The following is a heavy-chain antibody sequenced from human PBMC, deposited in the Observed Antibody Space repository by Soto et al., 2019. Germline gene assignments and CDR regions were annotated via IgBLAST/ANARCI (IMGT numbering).Heavy chain of an antibody. V-gene: IGHV3-7*05. CDR1: GFTFSSYW. D-gene: IGHD2-8*01. J-gene: IGHJ5*02. CDR2: IRQDGGQI. Sequence: EVQLVESGGGLVLPGGSLRLSCAASGFTFSSYWMTWVRQAPGKGLEWVANIRQDGGQIDYVDSVKGRFTISRDNATHSLYLQMNSLRAEATAVYYCARWTVSANNWFDPWGQGTLVTVSS. CDR3: ARWTVSANNWFDP.